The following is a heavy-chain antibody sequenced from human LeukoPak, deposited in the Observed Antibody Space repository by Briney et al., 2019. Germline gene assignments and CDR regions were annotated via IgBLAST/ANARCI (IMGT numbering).Heavy chain of an antibody. Sequence: GGSLRLSCAASGFTFNDYGMHYGMHWVRQAPGKGLEWVALIAFDGSEKYYADSVKGRFTISRDNSKNTLYLQLNSLTSEDTAVYFCARDPPGRGAYYFDYWGQGTLVTVSS. CDR1: GFTFNDY. D-gene: IGHD3-16*01. J-gene: IGHJ4*02. CDR2: IAFDGSEK. CDR3: ARDPPGRGAYYFDY. V-gene: IGHV3-30*19.